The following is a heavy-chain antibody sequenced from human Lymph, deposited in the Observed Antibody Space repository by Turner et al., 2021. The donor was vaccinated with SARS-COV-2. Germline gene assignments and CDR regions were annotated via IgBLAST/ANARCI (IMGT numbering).Heavy chain of an antibody. Sequence: QVQLQESGPGLVRHSETLSITCTVSGGSISSYYWSWIRQPPGKGLEWIGYIHYSGSTNYNLSLKSRVTISVDTSKNQFSLKLSSVTAADTAVYYCARHGFSGWYGGGMDVWGQGTTVTLSS. V-gene: IGHV4-59*08. CDR3: ARHGFSGWYGGGMDV. CDR1: GGSISSYY. CDR2: IHYSGST. D-gene: IGHD6-19*01. J-gene: IGHJ6*02.